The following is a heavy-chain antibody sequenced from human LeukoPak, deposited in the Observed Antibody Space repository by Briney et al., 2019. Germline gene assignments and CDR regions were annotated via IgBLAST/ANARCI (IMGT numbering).Heavy chain of an antibody. D-gene: IGHD6-13*01. J-gene: IGHJ4*02. CDR2: IKQDGSET. CDR1: RFTLSNYW. CDR3: ARPKYSSSWQIFDY. Sequence: GGSLRLSCAASRFTLSNYWMSWVRQAPGKGLEWVANIKQDGSETYYVDSVKGRFTISRDNAENSLYLQMNSLRAEDTAVYYCARPKYSSSWQIFDYWGQGTLVTASS. V-gene: IGHV3-7*03.